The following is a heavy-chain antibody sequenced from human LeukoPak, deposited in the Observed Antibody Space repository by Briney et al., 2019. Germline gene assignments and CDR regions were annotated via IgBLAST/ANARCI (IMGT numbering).Heavy chain of an antibody. CDR3: ARSTAMVTWGSFDI. CDR1: GFTFDDYG. Sequence: GGSLRLSCAASGFTFDDYGMHWVRQAPGKGLEWVSLITWDGGTTYNADSVKGRCTISRDNIKYSLYLQMNSLRTEDTALYYCARSTAMVTWGSFDIWGQGTLVTVSS. CDR2: ITWDGGTT. D-gene: IGHD5-18*01. V-gene: IGHV3-43*01. J-gene: IGHJ3*02.